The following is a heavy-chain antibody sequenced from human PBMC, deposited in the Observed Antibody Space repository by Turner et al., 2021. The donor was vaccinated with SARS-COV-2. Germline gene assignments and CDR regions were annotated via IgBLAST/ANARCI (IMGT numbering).Heavy chain of an antibody. CDR3: ARHDSRITNIIVVPRNWFDP. J-gene: IGHJ5*02. Sequence: QLQLQESGPGMWKASETLSPTCTVSGASIGRSRNYWGWIRQPPGKGLEWIGSINYSVRTYYKASLKSRVTISVDTSKNQISLKLSTVTAADTAKYYCARHDSRITNIIVVPRNWFDPWGQGTLVTVSS. CDR2: INYSVRT. CDR1: GASIGRSRNY. V-gene: IGHV4-39*01. D-gene: IGHD3-22*01.